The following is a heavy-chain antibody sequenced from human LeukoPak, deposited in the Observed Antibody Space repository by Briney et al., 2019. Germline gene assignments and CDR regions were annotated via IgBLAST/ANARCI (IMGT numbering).Heavy chain of an antibody. CDR1: GGSIGTYF. D-gene: IGHD3-16*02. CDR2: IYVTGN. V-gene: IGHV4-59*08. Sequence: PSETLSLTCTVSGGSIGTYFWSWVRQSPGKGLEWIGYIYVTGNRYNPYLQSRVTISVDTSRNQFFLKMSSVTAADTAVYYCARHIGGGIEDMDVWGKGTRVTVSS. CDR3: ARHIGGGIEDMDV. J-gene: IGHJ6*03.